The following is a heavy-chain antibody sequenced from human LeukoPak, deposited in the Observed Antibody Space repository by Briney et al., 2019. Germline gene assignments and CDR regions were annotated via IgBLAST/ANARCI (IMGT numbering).Heavy chain of an antibody. Sequence: SETLSLTCTVSGASISNVDFYWTWIRQAPGKGLEWIGYIYNSGSTHFNPSLKSRVTMSDDTSKNQFSLRLSSVTAADTAVYYCAAEEIVIVPTATNSYFDTWGQGILVTVSA. CDR3: AAEEIVIVPTATNSYFDT. V-gene: IGHV4-30-4*08. J-gene: IGHJ4*02. D-gene: IGHD2-2*01. CDR1: GASISNVDFY. CDR2: IYNSGST.